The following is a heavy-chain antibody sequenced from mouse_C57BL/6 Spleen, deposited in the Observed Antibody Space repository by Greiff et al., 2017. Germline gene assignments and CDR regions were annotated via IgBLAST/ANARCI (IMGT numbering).Heavy chain of an antibody. CDR2: IHPNSGSA. V-gene: IGHV1-64*01. CDR1: GYTFTSYW. Sequence: QVQLQQPGAELVKPGASVKLSCKASGYTFTSYWMHWVKQRPGQGLEWIGMIHPNSGSANYNEKFKSKATLTVDKSSSTAYMQLSSLTSEDSAVYYCARFPRYDYDGGYAMDYWGQGTSVTVSS. D-gene: IGHD2-4*01. J-gene: IGHJ4*01. CDR3: ARFPRYDYDGGYAMDY.